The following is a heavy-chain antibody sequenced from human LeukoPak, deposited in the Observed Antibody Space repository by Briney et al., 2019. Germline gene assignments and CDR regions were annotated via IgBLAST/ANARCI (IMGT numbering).Heavy chain of an antibody. V-gene: IGHV4-30-4*08. D-gene: IGHD3-10*01. Sequence: PSETLSLTCTVSGGSITGGDYYWSWIRQPPGKGLEWIGYIYYSGSTYYNPSLKSRVTISVDTSKNQFSLKLSSVTAAHKAVYYCAKAGTYDSGSYSPNWFDPWGQGTLVTVSS. CDR2: IYYSGST. CDR3: AKAGTYDSGSYSPNWFDP. J-gene: IGHJ5*02. CDR1: GGSITGGDYY.